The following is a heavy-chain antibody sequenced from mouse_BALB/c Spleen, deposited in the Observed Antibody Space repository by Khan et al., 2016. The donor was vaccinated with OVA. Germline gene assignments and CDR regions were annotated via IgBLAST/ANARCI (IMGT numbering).Heavy chain of an antibody. D-gene: IGHD2-10*01. CDR1: GYTFTNYG. J-gene: IGHJ4*01. CDR3: ARPPYFSYVMVY. Sequence: QIQLVQSGPELKKPGETVKISCKASGYTFTNYGMNWVKQAPGKGLKWMSWINTYTGEPTYADDFKGRFAFSLETSASTAFLQINNLKNEDSATYFCARPPYFSYVMVYWGQGTSVTVSS. CDR2: INTYTGEP. V-gene: IGHV9-3-1*01.